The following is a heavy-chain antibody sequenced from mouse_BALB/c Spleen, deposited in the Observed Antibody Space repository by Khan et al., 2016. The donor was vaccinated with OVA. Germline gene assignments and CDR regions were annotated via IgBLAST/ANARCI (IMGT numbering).Heavy chain of an antibody. Sequence: QVQLKQSGAELAKPGASVKMSCTASAYTFPSSWMHWIKQRPEQGLEWIGYIIPTSGYTDYNQKFKDKATLTADKSSSTAYMQLSSLTSDDSAVYYCARDRIDYWGQGTALTVSS. CDR2: IIPTSGYT. CDR3: ARDRIDY. CDR1: AYTFPSSW. J-gene: IGHJ2*01. V-gene: IGHV1-7*01.